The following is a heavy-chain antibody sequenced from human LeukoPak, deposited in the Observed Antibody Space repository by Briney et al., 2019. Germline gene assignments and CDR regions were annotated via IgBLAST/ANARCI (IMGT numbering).Heavy chain of an antibody. V-gene: IGHV4-39*01. Sequence: SETPSPPCTVSCVSISSSSYYWGWIPQPPGKGLEWIGSIYYSGSAYYNPSLKSRVTISVDTSKNQFSLKLSSVTAADTAVYYCARHSYFDYWGQGTLVTVSS. CDR3: ARHSYFDY. J-gene: IGHJ4*02. CDR2: IYYSGSA. CDR1: CVSISSSSYY.